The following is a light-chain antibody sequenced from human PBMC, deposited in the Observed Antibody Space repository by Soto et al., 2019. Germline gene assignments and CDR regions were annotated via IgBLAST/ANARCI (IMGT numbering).Light chain of an antibody. CDR3: CSYAGSSNYYV. V-gene: IGLV2-23*01. CDR1: SSDVGSYNL. Sequence: QSALTQPASVSGSPGQSITISCTGTSSDVGSYNLVSWYQQHPGKAPKLMIYEGSKRPSGVSNRFSGSKSGNTASLTISGLQAEDEADYYCCSYAGSSNYYVFGTGTKVTVL. CDR2: EGS. J-gene: IGLJ1*01.